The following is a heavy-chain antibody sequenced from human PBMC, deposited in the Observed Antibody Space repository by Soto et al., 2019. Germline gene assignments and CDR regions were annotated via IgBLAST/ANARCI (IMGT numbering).Heavy chain of an antibody. Sequence: QVHLVQSGAEVKKPGSSVKVSCKASGGTFSPYTINWVRQAPGQGLEWMGRIIPFLGVTNHAQKFQDRVTITADKATSTAYLEFRSLRSEDTAVYYCTRAWDSSVSTWEFGVHWGQGTLVTVSS. V-gene: IGHV1-69*02. CDR3: TRAWDSSVSTWEFGVH. D-gene: IGHD4-4*01. J-gene: IGHJ4*02. CDR1: GGTFSPYT. CDR2: IIPFLGVT.